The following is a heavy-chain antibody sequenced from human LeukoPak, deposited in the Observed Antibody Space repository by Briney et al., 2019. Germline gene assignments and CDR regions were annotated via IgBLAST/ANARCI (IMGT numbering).Heavy chain of an antibody. CDR1: GDSINRYY. Sequence: SETLSLTCTVSGDSINRYYWNWIRQPPGKGLEWIGYTYYSGSTNYNPSLKSRVTISVDTSKNQFSLNLTSVTAADTAVYYCARFTPQGYGWGGYNRFDPWGQGTLVTVSS. J-gene: IGHJ5*02. D-gene: IGHD3-16*01. V-gene: IGHV4-59*01. CDR3: ARFTPQGYGWGGYNRFDP. CDR2: TYYSGST.